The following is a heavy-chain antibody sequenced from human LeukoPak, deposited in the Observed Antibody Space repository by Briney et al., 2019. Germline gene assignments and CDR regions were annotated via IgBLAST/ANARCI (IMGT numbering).Heavy chain of an antibody. V-gene: IGHV3-48*01. CDR1: GFTFSSYS. CDR2: ISSGSRTI. D-gene: IGHD3-22*01. CDR3: ARDRVVVNLNAFDI. J-gene: IGHJ3*02. Sequence: GGSLRLSCAASGFTFSSYSMNWVRQAPGKGLEWVSYISSGSRTIYYADSVKGRFTISRDNAKNSVYLQMNSLRAEDTAVYYCARDRVVVNLNAFDIWGQGTMVTVSS.